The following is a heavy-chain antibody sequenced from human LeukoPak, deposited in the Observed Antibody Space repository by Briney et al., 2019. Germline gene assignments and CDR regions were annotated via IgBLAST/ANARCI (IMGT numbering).Heavy chain of an antibody. CDR1: GFTFSSYE. D-gene: IGHD3-10*01. V-gene: IGHV3-48*03. CDR3: AREGGAEPGGWFGELLLGKQAYYFDY. J-gene: IGHJ4*02. Sequence: GGSLRLSCAASGFTFSSYEMNWVRQAPGKGLEWVSYISSSGSTIYYADSVKGRFTISRDNAKNSLYLQMKSLRAEDTAVYYCAREGGAEPGGWFGELLLGKQAYYFDYWGQGTLVTVSS. CDR2: ISSSGSTI.